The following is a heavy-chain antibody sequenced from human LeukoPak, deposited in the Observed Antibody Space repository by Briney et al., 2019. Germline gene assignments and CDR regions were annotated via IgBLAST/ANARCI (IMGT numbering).Heavy chain of an antibody. CDR3: ARVTGGRYCSTTSCYMRGWFDP. CDR2: IIPVFGTS. CDR1: GGTFSSYA. Sequence: ASVKVSCKASGGTFSSYAISWVRQAPGQGLEWMGGIIPVFGTSNYAQKFQGRVTITADESTRTAYMELSSLRSEDTAVYYCARVTGGRYCSTTSCYMRGWFDPWGQGTLVTVSS. V-gene: IGHV1-69*13. D-gene: IGHD2-2*02. J-gene: IGHJ5*02.